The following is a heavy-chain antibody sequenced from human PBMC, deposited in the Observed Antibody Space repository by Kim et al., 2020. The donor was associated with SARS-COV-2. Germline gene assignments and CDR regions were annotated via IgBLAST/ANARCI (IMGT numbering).Heavy chain of an antibody. CDR2: IYDDDSRT. Sequence: GGSLRLSCAASGFTFTSYWMYWVRQAPGKGLVWVSRIYDDDSRTSYADSVKGRFTISRDNGKNTVYLQMDSLRAEDTAIYYCARDLYSGYDLGSLNYWGQGTLVTVSS. CDR3: ARDLYSGYDLGSLNY. D-gene: IGHD5-12*01. J-gene: IGHJ4*02. V-gene: IGHV3-74*01. CDR1: GFTFTSYW.